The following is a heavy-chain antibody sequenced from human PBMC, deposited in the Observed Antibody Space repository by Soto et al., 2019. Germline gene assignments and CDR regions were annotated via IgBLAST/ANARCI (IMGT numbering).Heavy chain of an antibody. V-gene: IGHV4-31*03. D-gene: IGHD6-13*01. CDR3: ARSFGVAAPGPFDY. CDR1: GGSISSVGYY. CDR2: IYYSGST. Sequence: QVQLQESGPGLVKPSQTLSLTCTVSGGSISSVGYYWSWIRQHPGKGLEWIGYIYYSGSTYYNPSLKSRVTTSVDTSKNQSSLKLSSVTAADTAVYYCARSFGVAAPGPFDYWGQGTLVTVS. J-gene: IGHJ4*02.